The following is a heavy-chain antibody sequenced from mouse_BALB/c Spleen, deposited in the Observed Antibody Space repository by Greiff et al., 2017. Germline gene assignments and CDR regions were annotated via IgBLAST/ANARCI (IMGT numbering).Heavy chain of an antibody. CDR2: ISYDGSN. D-gene: IGHD2-14*01. CDR1: GYSITSGYY. Sequence: ESGPGLVKPSQSLSLTCSVTGYSITSGYYWNWIRQFPGNKLEWMGYISYDGSNNYNPSLKNRISITRDTSKNQFFLKLNSVTTEDTATYYCARDRGYDRAWFAYWGQGTLVTVSA. CDR3: ARDRGYDRAWFAY. V-gene: IGHV3-6*02. J-gene: IGHJ3*01.